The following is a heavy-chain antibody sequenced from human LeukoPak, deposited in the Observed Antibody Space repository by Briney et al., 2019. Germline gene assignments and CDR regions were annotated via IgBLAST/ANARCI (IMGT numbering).Heavy chain of an antibody. CDR3: ARVGILTGYYTDYYYYYMDV. CDR1: GGTFSSYA. V-gene: IGHV1-69*13. J-gene: IGHJ6*03. D-gene: IGHD3-9*01. CDR2: IIPIFGTA. Sequence: SVKVSCKASGGTFSSYAISWVRQAPGQGLEWMGGIIPIFGTANYAQKFQGRVTITADESTSTAYMEVSSLRSEDTAVYYCARVGILTGYYTDYYYYYMDVWGKGTTVTVSS.